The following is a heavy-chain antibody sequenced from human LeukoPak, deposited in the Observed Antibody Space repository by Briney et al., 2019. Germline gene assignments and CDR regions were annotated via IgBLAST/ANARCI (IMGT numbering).Heavy chain of an antibody. CDR2: ISSSSSTI. J-gene: IGHJ4*02. CDR1: GFTFSSYS. V-gene: IGHV3-48*02. D-gene: IGHD2-15*01. Sequence: GRSLRLSCAASGFTFSSYSMNWVRQAPGKGLEWVSYISSSSSTIYYADSVKGRFTISRDNAKNSLYLQMNSPRDEDTAVYYCAREDIVVVVAATRSFDYWGQGTLVTVSS. CDR3: AREDIVVVVAATRSFDY.